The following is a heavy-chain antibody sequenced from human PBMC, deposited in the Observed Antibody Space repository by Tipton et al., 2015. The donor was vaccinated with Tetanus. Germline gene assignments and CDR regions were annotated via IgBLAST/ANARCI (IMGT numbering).Heavy chain of an antibody. Sequence: SLRLSCAASGFTFNKFWMHWVRQAPGKGLVWLSRTNSPGTSTSYADSGKGHFVISRDNENNTLFLDMHSAGVEDTAVYYCVKDRGAQAGSGTCNVDLWVQGTLVTVAS. CDR1: GFTFNKFW. D-gene: IGHD3-10*01. J-gene: IGHJ4*02. V-gene: IGHV3-74*01. CDR3: VKDRGAQAGSGTCNVDL. CDR2: TNSPGTST.